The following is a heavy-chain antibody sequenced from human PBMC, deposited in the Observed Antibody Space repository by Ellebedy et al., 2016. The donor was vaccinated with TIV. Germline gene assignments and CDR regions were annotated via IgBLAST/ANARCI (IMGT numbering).Heavy chain of an antibody. J-gene: IGHJ5*02. Sequence: SETLSLXXTVSGGSISSYYWSWIRQPPGKGLEWIGYIYYSGSTNYNPSLKSRVTISVDTSKNQFSLKLSSVTAADTAVYYCARDLWGDYRWFDPWGQGTLVTVSS. V-gene: IGHV4-59*01. CDR1: GGSISSYY. CDR3: ARDLWGDYRWFDP. CDR2: IYYSGST. D-gene: IGHD4-17*01.